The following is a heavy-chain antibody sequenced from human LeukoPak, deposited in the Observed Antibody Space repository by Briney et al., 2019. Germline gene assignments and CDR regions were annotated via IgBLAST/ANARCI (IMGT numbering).Heavy chain of an antibody. CDR3: ARDRYGDGFAHFDY. CDR2: ITPSGGT. CDR1: GYTFTSYA. J-gene: IGHJ4*02. V-gene: IGHV1-2*02. D-gene: IGHD5-24*01. Sequence: ASVKVSCKASGYTFTSYAMHWVRQAPGQGLEWMGWITPSGGTNYPQKFQGRVAITRDTSNTTAYMDPSRLTSDDTAVYYCARDRYGDGFAHFDYWGQGALVTVSS.